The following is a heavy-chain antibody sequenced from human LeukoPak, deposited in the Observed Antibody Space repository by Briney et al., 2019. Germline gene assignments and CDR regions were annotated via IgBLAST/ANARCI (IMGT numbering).Heavy chain of an antibody. Sequence: GGSLRLSCAASGFSLSNSAMNWVRQAPGKGPEWLSLIVASSGSTFYADSVKGRFTISRDNSKNTLYLQMHSLRADDTAVYYCAKGAYDYIEMGYFDYWGQGTLVTVSS. CDR3: AKGAYDYIEMGYFDY. J-gene: IGHJ4*02. CDR2: IVASSGST. CDR1: GFSLSNSA. D-gene: IGHD5-12*01. V-gene: IGHV3-23*01.